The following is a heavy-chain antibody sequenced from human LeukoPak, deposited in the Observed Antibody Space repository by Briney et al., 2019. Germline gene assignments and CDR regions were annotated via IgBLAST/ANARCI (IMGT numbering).Heavy chain of an antibody. CDR1: GYTFTSYA. CDR2: INAGNGNT. D-gene: IGHD5-12*01. J-gene: IGHJ4*02. V-gene: IGHV1-3*01. Sequence: ASVKVSCKASGYTFTSYAMHWVRQAPGQRLEWMGWINAGNGNTKYSQKFQGRVTITRDTSASTAYMELSSLRSEDTAVYYCARVAKYSGYAPKGYWGQGTLVTVSS. CDR3: ARVAKYSGYAPKGY.